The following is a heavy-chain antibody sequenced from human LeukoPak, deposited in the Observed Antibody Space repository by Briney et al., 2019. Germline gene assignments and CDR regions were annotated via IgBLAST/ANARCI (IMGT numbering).Heavy chain of an antibody. D-gene: IGHD2-2*02. J-gene: IGHJ2*01. Sequence: ASVKVSCKASGGTFSSYAISRVRQAPGQGLEWMGGIIPIFGTANYAQKFQGRVTITADESTSTAYMELSSLRSEDTAVYYCASGDCSSTSCYSRALRRWYFDLWGRGTLVTVSS. CDR3: ASGDCSSTSCYSRALRRWYFDL. V-gene: IGHV1-69*13. CDR2: IIPIFGTA. CDR1: GGTFSSYA.